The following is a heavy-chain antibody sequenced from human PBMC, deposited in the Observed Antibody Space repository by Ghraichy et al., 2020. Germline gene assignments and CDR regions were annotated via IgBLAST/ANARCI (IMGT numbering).Heavy chain of an antibody. V-gene: IGHV3-23*01. CDR3: AKDGRVLGYCSGGSCTTPDY. CDR2: ISGSGGST. CDR1: GFTFSSYA. D-gene: IGHD2-15*01. J-gene: IGHJ4*02. Sequence: GGSLRLSCAASGFTFSSYAMSWVRQAPGKGLEWVSAISGSGGSTYYADSVKGRFIISRDNSKNTLYLQMNSLRAEDTAVYYCAKDGRVLGYCSGGSCTTPDYWGQGTLVTVSS.